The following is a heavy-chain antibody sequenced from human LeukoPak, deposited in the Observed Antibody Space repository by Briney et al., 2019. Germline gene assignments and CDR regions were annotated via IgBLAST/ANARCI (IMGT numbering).Heavy chain of an antibody. CDR1: GGSISSYY. CDR3: ARSGYSYGYSAD. V-gene: IGHV4-34*01. Sequence: SETLSLTCTVSGGSISSYYWSWIRQPPGKGLEWIGEINHSGSTNYNPSLKSRVTISVDTSKNQFSLKLSSVTAADTAVYYCARSGYSYGYSADWGQGTLVTVSS. CDR2: INHSGST. J-gene: IGHJ4*02. D-gene: IGHD5-18*01.